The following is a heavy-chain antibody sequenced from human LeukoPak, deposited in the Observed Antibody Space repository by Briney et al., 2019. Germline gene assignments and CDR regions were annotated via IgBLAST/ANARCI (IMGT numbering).Heavy chain of an antibody. V-gene: IGHV2-5*02. J-gene: IGHJ4*02. CDR1: GFSLSTSGVG. CDR3: ARINALASAYECDY. D-gene: IGHD3-3*01. Sequence: SGPTLVNPTQTLTLTCTFSGFSLSTSGVGVGWIRQPPGKALEWLALIYWDDDKRYSPSLKSRLTITKDTSKNQVVLTMTDMDPVDTATYYCARINALASAYECDYWGQGTLVTVSS. CDR2: IYWDDDK.